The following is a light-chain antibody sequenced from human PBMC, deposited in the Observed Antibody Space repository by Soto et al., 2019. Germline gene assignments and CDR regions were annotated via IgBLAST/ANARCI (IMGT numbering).Light chain of an antibody. CDR1: PSDIGAYNY. J-gene: IGLJ2*01. V-gene: IGLV2-14*03. Sequence: QSALTQPASVSGSPGQSITISCSGTPSDIGAYNYVSWYQHLPGKAPEVIIYDVTNRPSGVSSRFSGSKSGTTASLTIYGLQAEDEANYYCGSYTITSTLMIFGGGTKLTVL. CDR3: GSYTITSTLMI. CDR2: DVT.